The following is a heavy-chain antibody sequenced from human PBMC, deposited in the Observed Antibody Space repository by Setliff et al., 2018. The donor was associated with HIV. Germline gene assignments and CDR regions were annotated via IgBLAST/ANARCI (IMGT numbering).Heavy chain of an antibody. CDR2: IHYSGNT. CDR1: GGSISSGVFY. J-gene: IGHJ3*02. V-gene: IGHV4-31*01. D-gene: IGHD3-10*01. Sequence: SETLSLTCTVSGGSISSGVFYWTWIRQLPGKGLEWIGYIHYSGNTYYKPSLKSPLSMSVDTSKNQFSLNLTYVTAADTAVYYCARASAERSSVRGLAIAFDIWGQGTMVTVSS. CDR3: ARASAERSSVRGLAIAFDI.